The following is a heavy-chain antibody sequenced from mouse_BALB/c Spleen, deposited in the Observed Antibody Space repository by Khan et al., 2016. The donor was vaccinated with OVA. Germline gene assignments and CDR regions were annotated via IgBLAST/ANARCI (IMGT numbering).Heavy chain of an antibody. J-gene: IGHJ2*01. CDR2: INPTSGYT. V-gene: IGHV1-7*01. Sequence: QVQLQQSGAELAKPGASVKMSCKASGYTFTTYWMHWVKQRPGQGLEWIGYINPTSGYTDYNDKFKDRATLSADRSFSTAYMQLSSQTSEYSAVYDCTRDRIDYWGQGTTLTVSS. CDR1: GYTFTTYW. CDR3: TRDRIDY.